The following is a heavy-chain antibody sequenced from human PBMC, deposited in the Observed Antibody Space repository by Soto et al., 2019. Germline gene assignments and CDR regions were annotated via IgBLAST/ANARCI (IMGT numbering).Heavy chain of an antibody. CDR3: VKEANPFINTLVVLIFDY. V-gene: IGHV3-64D*08. D-gene: IGHD3-22*01. J-gene: IGHJ4*02. Sequence: GGSLRLSCSASGFTFSMHSMHWVRQTPGKALEYVSVISRDGRSTFYADSVKGRFTISRDNSKNTLYLRMNSLRSDDTAVYFCVKEANPFINTLVVLIFDYWGQGTQXTVS. CDR2: ISRDGRST. CDR1: GFTFSMHS.